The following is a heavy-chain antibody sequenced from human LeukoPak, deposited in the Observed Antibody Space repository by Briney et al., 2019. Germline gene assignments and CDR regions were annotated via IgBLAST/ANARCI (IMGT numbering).Heavy chain of an antibody. J-gene: IGHJ4*02. CDR1: GFTFSSYS. Sequence: PGGSLRLSCAASGFTFSSYSMNWVRQAPGKGLEWVSYISSSSSTIYYADSVKGRFTISRDNAKNSLYLQMNSLRAEDTAVYYCARDRGPKLYYYDSSGYYSFDYWGQGTLVTVSS. CDR3: ARDRGPKLYYYDSSGYYSFDY. D-gene: IGHD3-22*01. V-gene: IGHV3-48*01. CDR2: ISSSSSTI.